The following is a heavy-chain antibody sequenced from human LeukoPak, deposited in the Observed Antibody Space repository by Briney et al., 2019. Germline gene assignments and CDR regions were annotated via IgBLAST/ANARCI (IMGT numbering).Heavy chain of an antibody. D-gene: IGHD6-13*01. Sequence: PGGSLRLSCAASGFTFGSYAIHWVRQAPGKGLEWVAVISYDGSNKYYADSVKGRFTISRDNSKNTLYLQMNSLRAEDTAVYYCARDNREQQLVPPTFDYWGQGTLVTVSS. V-gene: IGHV3-30-3*01. CDR3: ARDNREQQLVPPTFDY. CDR1: GFTFGSYA. CDR2: ISYDGSNK. J-gene: IGHJ4*02.